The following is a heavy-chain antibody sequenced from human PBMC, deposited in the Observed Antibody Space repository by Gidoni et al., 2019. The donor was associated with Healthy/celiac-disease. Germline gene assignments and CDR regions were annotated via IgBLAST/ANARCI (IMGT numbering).Heavy chain of an antibody. J-gene: IGHJ1*01. V-gene: IGHV3-23*01. CDR2: ISGSGGST. CDR3: AKSTVTTKYFQH. CDR1: GFTFSSYA. D-gene: IGHD4-17*01. Sequence: VQLLESGGGLVQPGGSLRLSCSASGFTFSSYAMSWVRQAPGKGLEWVSAISGSGGSTYYADSVKGRFTIYRENSKNTLYLQMNSLRAEDTAVYYCAKSTVTTKYFQHWGQGTLVTVSS.